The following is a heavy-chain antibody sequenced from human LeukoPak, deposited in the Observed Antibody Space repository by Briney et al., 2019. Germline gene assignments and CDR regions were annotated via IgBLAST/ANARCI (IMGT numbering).Heavy chain of an antibody. CDR1: GGSFSGYY. V-gene: IGHV4-34*01. D-gene: IGHD3-3*01. J-gene: IGHJ6*03. CDR3: ARGFSEGAIFGVVYYYMDV. Sequence: SETLSLTCAVYGGSFSGYYWSWIRQPPGKGLEWIGEINHSGSTNYNPSLKSRVTISVDTSKNQFSLKLSSVTAADTAVYYCARGFSEGAIFGVVYYYMDVWGKGTTVTVSS. CDR2: INHSGST.